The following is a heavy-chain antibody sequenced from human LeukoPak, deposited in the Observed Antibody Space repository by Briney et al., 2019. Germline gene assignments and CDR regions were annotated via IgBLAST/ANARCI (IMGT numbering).Heavy chain of an antibody. Sequence: SVKVSCKASGGTFSSYAISWVRQAPGPGLEWMGGIIPIFGTANYAQKFQGRVTITADESTSTAYMELSSLRSEDTAVYYCAGKKAITGTGLIYYYYMDVWGKGTTVTVSS. CDR1: GGTFSSYA. D-gene: IGHD1-20*01. CDR2: IIPIFGTA. V-gene: IGHV1-69*01. J-gene: IGHJ6*03. CDR3: AGKKAITGTGLIYYYYMDV.